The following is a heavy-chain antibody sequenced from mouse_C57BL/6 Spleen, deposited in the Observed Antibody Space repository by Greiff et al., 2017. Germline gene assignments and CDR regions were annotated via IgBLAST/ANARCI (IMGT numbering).Heavy chain of an antibody. V-gene: IGHV5-9-1*02. Sequence: DVMLVESGEGLVKPGGSLKLSCAASGFTFSSYAMSWVRQTPEKRLEWVAYISSGGDYIYYADTVKGRFTISRDNARNTLYLQMSSLKSEDTAMYYCTREGVYYYGSSPYAMDYWGQGTSVTVSS. J-gene: IGHJ4*01. D-gene: IGHD1-1*01. CDR1: GFTFSSYA. CDR2: ISSGGDYI. CDR3: TREGVYYYGSSPYAMDY.